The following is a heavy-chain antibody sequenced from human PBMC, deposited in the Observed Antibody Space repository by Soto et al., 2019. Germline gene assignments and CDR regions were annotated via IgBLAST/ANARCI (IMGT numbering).Heavy chain of an antibody. Sequence: QVQLQQWGAGLLKPSETLSLTCAIYGGSFSGYYLSWIRQSPGKGLVWIGEITHSGGTNYNPSPKSRVTISINTSRNWFSLRLSSLTAADTAVYYCARVLMLRGTIVPEGYSYHMALWGKGTTVTVSS. J-gene: IGHJ6*03. CDR1: GGSFSGYY. CDR2: ITHSGGT. D-gene: IGHD3-10*01. V-gene: IGHV4-34*02. CDR3: ARVLMLRGTIVPEGYSYHMAL.